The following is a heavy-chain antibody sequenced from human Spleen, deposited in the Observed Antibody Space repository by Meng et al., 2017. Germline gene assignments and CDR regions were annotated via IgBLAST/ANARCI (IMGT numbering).Heavy chain of an antibody. V-gene: IGHV4-31*03. CDR3: ARVKGNGDYLDY. Sequence: RHELGQRPVNPSPTLALTCTVSGGSISSAGYYWSWIRQHPGKGLEWTGFIHYSGNTYYNLSLKSRITMSVDTSKNQFSLILSSVTAADTAVYYCARVKGNGDYLDYWGQGTLVTVSS. J-gene: IGHJ4*02. CDR1: GGSISSAGYY. D-gene: IGHD4-17*01. CDR2: IHYSGNT.